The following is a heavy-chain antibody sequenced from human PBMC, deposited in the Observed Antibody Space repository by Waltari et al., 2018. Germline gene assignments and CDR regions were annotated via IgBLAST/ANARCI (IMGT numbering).Heavy chain of an antibody. CDR3: ARGSVAAPEWWFDP. Sequence: QVQLQESGPGLVKHSETLSLTCAVSGYSISSGYYWGWIRQPPGKGLEWIGSIYHSGSTYYNPTLKSRVTISVDTSKNQFSLKLSSVTAADTAVYYCARGSVAAPEWWFDPWGQGTLVTVSS. J-gene: IGHJ5*02. CDR1: GYSISSGYY. CDR2: IYHSGST. D-gene: IGHD6-6*01. V-gene: IGHV4-38-2*01.